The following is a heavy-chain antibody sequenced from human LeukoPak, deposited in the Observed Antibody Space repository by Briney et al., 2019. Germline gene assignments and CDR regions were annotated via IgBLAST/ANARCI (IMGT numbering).Heavy chain of an antibody. CDR1: GFTFSSYA. J-gene: IGHJ4*02. CDR3: AISPTVTDYFDY. V-gene: IGHV3-23*01. D-gene: IGHD4-17*01. CDR2: IGGTGGST. Sequence: PGGSLRLSCAASGFTFSSYAMSWVRQAPGKGLEWVSTIGGTGGSTYYADSVKGRFTISRDNSKNTVYLQMNSLRAEDTAVYYCAISPTVTDYFDYWGQGALVTVSS.